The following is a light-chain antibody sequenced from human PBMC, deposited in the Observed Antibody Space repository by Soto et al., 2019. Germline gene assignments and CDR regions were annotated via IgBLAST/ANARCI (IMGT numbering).Light chain of an antibody. CDR2: REN. CDR1: NSNIGSNS. Sequence: QSVLTQPPSASGAPGQRVTMSCSGSNSNIGSNSVNWYQQLPGSAPKLLIYRENQRPSGVPDRFSASKSGTSASLAISALQSEDEADYYCAAWDDSLNVYVFGSGTKLTVL. V-gene: IGLV1-44*01. CDR3: AAWDDSLNVYV. J-gene: IGLJ1*01.